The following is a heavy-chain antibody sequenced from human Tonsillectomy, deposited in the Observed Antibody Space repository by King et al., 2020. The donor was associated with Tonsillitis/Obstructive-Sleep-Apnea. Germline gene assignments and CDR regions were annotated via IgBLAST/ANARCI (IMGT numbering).Heavy chain of an antibody. D-gene: IGHD3-22*01. V-gene: IGHV3-23*04. CDR2: ISGSGGST. J-gene: IGHJ6*03. Sequence: VQLVESGGGLVQPGGSLRLSCVASGFTFSIYGMTWVRQAPGKGLEWVSLISGSGGSTYYADSVKGRFTISRDNSKNTLYLQMNSLRAEDTAVYYCAKDSGSSGYYPSNYYYMDVWGKGTTVTVSS. CDR1: GFTFSIYG. CDR3: AKDSGSSGYYPSNYYYMDV.